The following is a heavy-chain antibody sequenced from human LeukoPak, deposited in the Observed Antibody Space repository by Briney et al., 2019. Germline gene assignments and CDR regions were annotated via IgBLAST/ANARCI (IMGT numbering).Heavy chain of an antibody. CDR2: IYYSGST. Sequence: PSETLSLTCTVSGGSISSSSYYWGWIRQPPGKGLEWIGSIYYSGSTYYNPSLKSRVTISVDTSKNQFSLKLSSVTAADTAVYYCARSRRAARPHFDYWGQGTLVTVSS. CDR1: GGSISSSSYY. V-gene: IGHV4-39*07. D-gene: IGHD6-6*01. J-gene: IGHJ4*02. CDR3: ARSRRAARPHFDY.